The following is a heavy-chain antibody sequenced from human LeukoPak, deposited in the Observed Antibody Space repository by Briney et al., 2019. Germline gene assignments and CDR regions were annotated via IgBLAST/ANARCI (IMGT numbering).Heavy chain of an antibody. Sequence: SETLSLTCAVSGGSISSGSYSWSWIRQPPGKGLEWIGYIYPRGSTYYSPSLKSRVTMSLDRSANQFSLNLSSVTAADTAVYYCARFSPRAMGNYFDFWGQGTLVTVSS. V-gene: IGHV4-30-2*01. CDR1: GGSISSGSYS. D-gene: IGHD7-27*01. CDR3: ARFSPRAMGNYFDF. J-gene: IGHJ4*02. CDR2: IYPRGST.